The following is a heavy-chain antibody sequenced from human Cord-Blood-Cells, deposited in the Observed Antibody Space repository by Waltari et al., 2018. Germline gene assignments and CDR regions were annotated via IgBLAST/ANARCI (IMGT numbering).Heavy chain of an antibody. CDR2: IIPIFGTA. D-gene: IGHD2-2*01. V-gene: IGHV1-69*01. J-gene: IGHJ4*02. Sequence: QVQLVQSGAEVKKPGSSVKVSCKASGGTFSSYAISWVRQAPGQWLEWMGGIIPIFGTANYAQKFQGRVTITADESTNTAYMELSSLRSEDTAVYYCARGVGPRYCSSTSCQTAGFDYWGQGTLVTVSS. CDR3: ARGVGPRYCSSTSCQTAGFDY. CDR1: GGTFSSYA.